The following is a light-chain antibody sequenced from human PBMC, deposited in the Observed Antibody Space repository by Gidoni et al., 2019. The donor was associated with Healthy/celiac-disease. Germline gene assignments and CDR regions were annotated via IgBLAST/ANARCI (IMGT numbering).Light chain of an antibody. CDR1: QSISSY. CDR3: QQSYSTPT. J-gene: IGKJ1*01. V-gene: IGKV1-39*01. CDR2: AAS. Sequence: DIQMTQSPSSLSASVGDRVTITCRASQSISSYLNWYQQKPGKAPKLLIYAASSLQSGVPSRFRGSGSGTDFTLTISILQPEDFATYYCQQSYSTPTFGQGTKVEIK.